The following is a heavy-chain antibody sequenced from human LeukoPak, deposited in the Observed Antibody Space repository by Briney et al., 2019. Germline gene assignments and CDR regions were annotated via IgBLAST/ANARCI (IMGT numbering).Heavy chain of an antibody. CDR1: GYTFTSYD. J-gene: IGHJ5*02. D-gene: IGHD1/OR15-1a*01. Sequence: GASVKVSCKASGYTFTSYDINWVRQATGQGLEWMGWMNPNSGNTGYAQKFQGRVTITRNTSISTAYMELSSLRSEDTAVYYCARRPQQSDWFDPWGQGTLFTVSS. CDR2: MNPNSGNT. V-gene: IGHV1-8*03. CDR3: ARRPQQSDWFDP.